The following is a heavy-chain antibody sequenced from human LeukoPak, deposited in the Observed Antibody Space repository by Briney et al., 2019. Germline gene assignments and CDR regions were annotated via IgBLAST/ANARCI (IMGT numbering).Heavy chain of an antibody. V-gene: IGHV3-7*01. J-gene: IGHJ4*02. D-gene: IGHD6-13*01. CDR1: GFTFRNYW. CDR2: VKEDGSEK. CDR3: ARLGGAAAVTY. Sequence: GGSLRLSCAASGFTFRNYWMTWVRQAPGKGLEFVANVKEDGSEKYYVDSVKGRFTISRDNGKNSLYLQMNSLRAEHTPVYYCARLGGAAAVTYWGKGPLVTVSS.